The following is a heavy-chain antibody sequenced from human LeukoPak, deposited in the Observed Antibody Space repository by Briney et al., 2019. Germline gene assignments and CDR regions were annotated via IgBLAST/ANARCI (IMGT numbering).Heavy chain of an antibody. D-gene: IGHD6-19*01. V-gene: IGHV1-8*01. Sequence: ASVKVSCKASGYTFTSYDINWVRQATGQGLEWMGWMNPNTGYAQKFQGRVTMTRNTSISTAYMELSSLRSEDTAVYYCARSGGSRQWLSSDYRGQGTLVTVSS. CDR3: ARSGGSRQWLSSDY. CDR2: MNPNT. CDR1: GYTFTSYD. J-gene: IGHJ4*02.